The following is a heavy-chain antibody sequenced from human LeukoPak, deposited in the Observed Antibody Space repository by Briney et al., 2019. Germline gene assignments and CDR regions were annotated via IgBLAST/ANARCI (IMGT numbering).Heavy chain of an antibody. J-gene: IGHJ3*02. CDR1: GGSISSYY. V-gene: IGHV4-59*08. CDR2: IYYTGST. Sequence: PSETLSLTCIVSGGSISSYYWSWIRQPPGKGLEWIGYIYYTGSTNYNPSLKSRVTISVDLSKNQLSLKLRSVTAADTAVYYCARQDSGTYLNPLDIWGQGTVVTVSS. CDR3: ARQDSGTYLNPLDI. D-gene: IGHD1-26*01.